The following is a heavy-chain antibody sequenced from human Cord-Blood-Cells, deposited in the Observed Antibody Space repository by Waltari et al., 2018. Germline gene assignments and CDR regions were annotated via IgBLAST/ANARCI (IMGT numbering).Heavy chain of an antibody. CDR2: ITPIFGTA. D-gene: IGHD2-2*01. CDR1: GGTFSSYA. Sequence: QVQLVQSGAEVKKPGSPVQVSCKASGGTFSSYAISRVRQAPGQGLEWMGGITPIFGTANYAQKFQGRVTITADESTSTAYMELSSLRSEDTAVYYCARPSQYCSSTSCYAFDIWGQGTMVTVSS. CDR3: ARPSQYCSSTSCYAFDI. V-gene: IGHV1-69*01. J-gene: IGHJ3*02.